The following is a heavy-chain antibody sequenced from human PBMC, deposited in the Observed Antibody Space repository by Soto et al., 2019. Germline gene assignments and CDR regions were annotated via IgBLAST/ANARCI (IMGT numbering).Heavy chain of an antibody. V-gene: IGHV3-72*01. D-gene: IGHD1-26*01. CDR3: ARSGELRDY. J-gene: IGHJ4*02. CDR1: GFTFSDHY. CDR2: TRNKANSYTT. Sequence: EVQLVESGGGLVQPGGSLRLSCAASGFTFSDHYMDWVRQAPGKGLEWVGRTRNKANSYTTEYAASVKGRFTISRDDSKNSLYLQMNSLKTEDTAVYYCARSGELRDYWGQGTLVTVSS.